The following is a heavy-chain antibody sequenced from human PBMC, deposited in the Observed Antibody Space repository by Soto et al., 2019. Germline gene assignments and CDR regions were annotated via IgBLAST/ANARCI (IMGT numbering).Heavy chain of an antibody. V-gene: IGHV4-39*01. D-gene: IGHD1-26*01. J-gene: IGHJ4*02. CDR1: GGFISSSSYS. CDR3: ARLWVDIGVGNAPRYFES. CDR2: IINYSGST. Sequence: QLHLQESGPGLVKPSETLSLTCSVSGGFISSSSYSWGWIRQPPGKGLEWIGSIINYSGSTYYNSSLKSRVTISVDTSKNQFSLHLSSVTAADTSVYFCARLWVDIGVGNAPRYFESWGQGTLVTVSS.